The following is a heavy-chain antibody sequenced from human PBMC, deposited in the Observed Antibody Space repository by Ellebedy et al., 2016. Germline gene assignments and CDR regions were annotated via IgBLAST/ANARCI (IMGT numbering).Heavy chain of an antibody. V-gene: IGHV3-23*01. J-gene: IGHJ3*02. CDR2: ISGSGGST. CDR1: GFTFSSYA. D-gene: IGHD1-26*01. Sequence: GESLKISCAASGFTFSSYAMSWVRQAPGKGLEWVSAISGSGGSTYYADSVKGRFTISRDNSKNTLYLQMNSLRAEDTAVYYCAKHSGSRRDAFDIWGQGTMVTVSS. CDR3: AKHSGSRRDAFDI.